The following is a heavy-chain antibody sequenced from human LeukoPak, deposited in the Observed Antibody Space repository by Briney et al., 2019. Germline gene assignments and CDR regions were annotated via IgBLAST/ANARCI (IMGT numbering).Heavy chain of an antibody. CDR2: IYADGTT. CDR3: ARDLDYYGAGTYSR. V-gene: IGHV3-53*01. J-gene: IGHJ4*02. D-gene: IGHD3-10*01. Sequence: GGSLRLSCAASGFIVSKNYVGWARQTPGKGLEWVSVIYADGTTYYADSVKGRFTISIDNSKNTVFLQMDRLRGEDTAVYYCARDLDYYGAGTYSRWGQGTLVTVSS. CDR1: GFIVSKNY.